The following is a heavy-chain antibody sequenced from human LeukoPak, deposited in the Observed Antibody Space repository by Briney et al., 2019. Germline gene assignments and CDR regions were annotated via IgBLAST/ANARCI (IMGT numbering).Heavy chain of an antibody. CDR2: FDPEDGET. D-gene: IGHD3-22*01. CDR3: ATVINGYYDSSGYPYDY. Sequence: ASVKVSCKVSGYTLTELSMHWVRQAPGKGLEWMGGFDPEDGETIYAQKFQGRVTMTEDTSTDTAYMELSSLRSEDTAVYYCATVINGYYDSSGYPYDYWGQGTLVTVSS. CDR1: GYTLTELS. V-gene: IGHV1-24*01. J-gene: IGHJ4*02.